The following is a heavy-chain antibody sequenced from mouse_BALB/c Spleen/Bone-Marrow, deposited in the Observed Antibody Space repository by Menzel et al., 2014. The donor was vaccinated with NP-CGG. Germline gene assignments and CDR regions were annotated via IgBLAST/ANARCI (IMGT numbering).Heavy chain of an antibody. V-gene: IGHV5-17*02. D-gene: IGHD1-1*01. CDR2: ISSGSSTI. CDR1: GFTFSSFG. J-gene: IGHJ2*01. Sequence: EVQGVESGGGLVQPGESRKLSCAASGFTFSSFGMHWVRQAPEKGLEWVAYISSGSSTIYYADTVMGRFTISRDNPKNTLFLQMTSLRSEDTAMYYCARSGSSSGYFDYWGQGTTLTVSS. CDR3: ARSGSSSGYFDY.